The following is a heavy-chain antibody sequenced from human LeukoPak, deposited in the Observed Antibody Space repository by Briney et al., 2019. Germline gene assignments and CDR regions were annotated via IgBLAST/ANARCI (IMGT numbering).Heavy chain of an antibody. V-gene: IGHV1-46*03. Sequence: ASVKVSCKASGYTFTSYYMHWVRQAPGQGLEWMGIINPSGGSTSYAQKFQGRVTMTRDTSTSTVYMELSSLRSEDTAVYYCASVRYCGGDCYTPFDAFDIWGQGTMVTVSS. CDR3: ASVRYCGGDCYTPFDAFDI. J-gene: IGHJ3*02. CDR2: INPSGGST. D-gene: IGHD2-21*01. CDR1: GYTFTSYY.